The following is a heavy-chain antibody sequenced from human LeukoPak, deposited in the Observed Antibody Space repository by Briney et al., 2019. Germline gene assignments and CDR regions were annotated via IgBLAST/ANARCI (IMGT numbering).Heavy chain of an antibody. V-gene: IGHV3-33*03. Sequence: GGSLRLSCEASGFTFSTYGMHWVRQAPGKGLEWVAVIWSDGSNKYGDSVKGRFTISRDNSKNTLYLQMNSLRAEDTAVYYCAKDPPGEWELLGVTDSTHFDYWGQGTLVTVSS. J-gene: IGHJ4*02. D-gene: IGHD1-26*01. CDR1: GFTFSTYG. CDR3: AKDPPGEWELLGVTDSTHFDY. CDR2: IWSDGSNK.